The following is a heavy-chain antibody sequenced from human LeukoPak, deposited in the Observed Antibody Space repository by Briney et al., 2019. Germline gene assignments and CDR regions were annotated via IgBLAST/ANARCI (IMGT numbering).Heavy chain of an antibody. J-gene: IGHJ4*02. CDR2: ISYDGSTQ. V-gene: IGHV3-30*18. CDR3: AKGRMMATIMISFDF. CDR1: GFTFSSYG. D-gene: IGHD5-24*01. Sequence: GGSLRLSCAASGFTFSSYGMHWVRQAPGKGLEWVAVISYDGSTQYYADSVKGRLTISRDNSNNTLSLQMNSLKPEDTAVYYCAKGRMMATIMISFDFWGRGTLVTVSS.